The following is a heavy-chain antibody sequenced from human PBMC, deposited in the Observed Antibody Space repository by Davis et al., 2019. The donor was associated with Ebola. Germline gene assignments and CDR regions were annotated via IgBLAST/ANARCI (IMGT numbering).Heavy chain of an antibody. Sequence: PGGSLRLSCAASGFTFSSYSMNWVRQAPGKGLEWVSYISSSSSAIFYADSVKGRFTISRDNAKNSLYLQMNSLRAEDTAVYYCAREKVGATRGIFDQWGRGTLVTVSS. V-gene: IGHV3-48*01. CDR1: GFTFSSYS. CDR3: AREKVGATRGIFDQ. J-gene: IGHJ4*02. D-gene: IGHD1-26*01. CDR2: ISSSSSAI.